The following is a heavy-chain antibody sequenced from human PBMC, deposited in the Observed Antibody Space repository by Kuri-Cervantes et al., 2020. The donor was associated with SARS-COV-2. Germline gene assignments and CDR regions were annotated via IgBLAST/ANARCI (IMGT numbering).Heavy chain of an antibody. D-gene: IGHD2-2*01. CDR3: ARVGDCSGTSCRYYFDY. V-gene: IGHV1-69*13. Sequence: SVKVSCKASGGTFSSYAISWVRQAPGQGLEWMGGIIPIFGTANYAQKFQGRVTITADESTSTAYMELSSLRSEDTAVYYCARVGDCSGTSCRYYFDYWGQGTLVTVSS. CDR2: IIPIFGTA. J-gene: IGHJ4*02. CDR1: GGTFSSYA.